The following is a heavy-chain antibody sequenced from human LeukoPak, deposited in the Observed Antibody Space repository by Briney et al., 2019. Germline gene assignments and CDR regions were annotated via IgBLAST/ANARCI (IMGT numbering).Heavy chain of an antibody. J-gene: IGHJ5*02. CDR1: GYTFTSYD. CDR3: ARELGIDGRKGDWFDP. CDR2: INPNSGGT. Sequence: ASVKVSCKASGYTFTSYDINWVRQAPGQGLEWMGWINPNSGGTNYAQKFQGRVTMTRDTSISTAYMELSRLRSDDTAVYYCARELGIDGRKGDWFDPWGQGTLVTVSS. D-gene: IGHD7-27*01. V-gene: IGHV1-2*02.